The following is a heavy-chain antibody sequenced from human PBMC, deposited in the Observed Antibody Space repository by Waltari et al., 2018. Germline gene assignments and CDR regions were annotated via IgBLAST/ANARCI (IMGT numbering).Heavy chain of an antibody. V-gene: IGHV3-23*01. D-gene: IGHD2-8*01. CDR1: TFTFSNYA. Sequence: EVQVLESGGLLVQPGGSLRLSCAASTFTFSNYAMTWVRQAPGKGMEYISSISGGGGVTVYANSVKGRFTISRDNSKSTLYLQMNSLRGEDTATYYCAKGPNGDYIGAFDTWGQGTMVTVSP. J-gene: IGHJ3*02. CDR3: AKGPNGDYIGAFDT. CDR2: ISGGGGVT.